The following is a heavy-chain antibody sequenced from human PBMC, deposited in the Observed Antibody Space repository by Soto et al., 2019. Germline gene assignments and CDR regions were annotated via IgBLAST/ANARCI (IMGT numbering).Heavy chain of an antibody. D-gene: IGHD6-13*01. CDR3: ARYQAAAANDEYYGMDV. J-gene: IGHJ6*02. CDR2: IIPIFGTE. CDR1: GGPFRSYA. V-gene: IGHV1-69*13. Sequence: GSSVKVSCKASGGPFRSYAISWVRQAPGQGLEWMGGIIPIFGTENYAQKFQGRVTITADESTSTAYMELSSLRSEDTAVYYCARYQAAAANDEYYGMDVWGQGTTVTVSS.